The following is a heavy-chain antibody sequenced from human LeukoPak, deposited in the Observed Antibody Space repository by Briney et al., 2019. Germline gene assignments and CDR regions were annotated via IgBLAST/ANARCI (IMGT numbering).Heavy chain of an antibody. CDR1: GYTFTGYY. CDR3: AAGIAVADDSFDY. J-gene: IGHJ4*02. Sequence: APVKVSCKASGYTFTGYYMHWVRQAPGQGLEWMGWINPNSGGTNYAQKFQGRVTMTRDTSISTAYMELSRLRSDDTAVYYCAAGIAVADDSFDYWGQGTLVTVSS. V-gene: IGHV1-2*02. CDR2: INPNSGGT. D-gene: IGHD6-19*01.